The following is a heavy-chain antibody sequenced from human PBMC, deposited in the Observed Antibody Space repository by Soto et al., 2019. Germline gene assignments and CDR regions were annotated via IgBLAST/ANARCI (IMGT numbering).Heavy chain of an antibody. CDR1: GFTFSSYE. J-gene: IGHJ4*02. Sequence: GGSLRLSCAASGFTFSSYEMNWVRQAPGKGLEWVSYISSSGSTIYYADSVKGRFTISRDNAKNSLYLQMNSLRAEDTAVYYCARGLGVVVITHFDYWGPGTLVTVSS. D-gene: IGHD3-22*01. CDR2: ISSSGSTI. V-gene: IGHV3-48*03. CDR3: ARGLGVVVITHFDY.